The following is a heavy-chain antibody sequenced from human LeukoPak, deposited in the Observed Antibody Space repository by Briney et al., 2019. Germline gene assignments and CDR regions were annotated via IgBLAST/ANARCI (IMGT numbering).Heavy chain of an antibody. J-gene: IGHJ4*02. CDR2: ISSSSSTI. V-gene: IGHV3-48*04. CDR1: GFTVISNY. D-gene: IGHD6-13*01. Sequence: GGSLRLSCAASGFTVISNYMSWVRQAPGKGLEWVSYISSSSSTIYYADSVKGRFTISRDNAKNSLYLQMNSLRVEDTAVYYCARVYRASSSHNYFDYWGQGTLVTVSS. CDR3: ARVYRASSSHNYFDY.